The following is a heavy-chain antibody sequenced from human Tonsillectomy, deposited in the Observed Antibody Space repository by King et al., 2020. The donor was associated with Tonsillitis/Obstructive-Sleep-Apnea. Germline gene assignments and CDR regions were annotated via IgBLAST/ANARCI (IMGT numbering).Heavy chain of an antibody. J-gene: IGHJ4*02. CDR1: GYTFTSYW. Sequence: VQLVESGAEVKKPGESLKIFCKGSGYTFTSYWIGLVRQMPGKGLEWMAIIYTEDSDTRYSPSFQGQVTLSADKSISTAYLQWSSLKASDTAMYYCARGGVQCTTSSCSPDYWGQGTLVTVSS. CDR2: IYTEDSDT. CDR3: ARGGVQCTTSSCSPDY. V-gene: IGHV5-51*01. D-gene: IGHD2-2*01.